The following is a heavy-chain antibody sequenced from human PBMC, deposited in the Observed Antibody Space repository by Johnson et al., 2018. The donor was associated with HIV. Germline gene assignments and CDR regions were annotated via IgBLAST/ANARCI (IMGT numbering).Heavy chain of an antibody. CDR3: ARDQPAGIGAIFDA. Sequence: VQVVESGGGVVQPGRSLRLSCAASGFTFSDYYMTWIRQAPGKGLEWLSFISSGGSSIKYADSVKGRFTISRDNVRKSLYLEMNSLRVDDTAVYYCARDQPAGIGAIFDAWGQGTLVTVSS. J-gene: IGHJ3*01. D-gene: IGHD6-13*01. CDR2: ISSGGSSI. V-gene: IGHV3-11*04. CDR1: GFTFSDYY.